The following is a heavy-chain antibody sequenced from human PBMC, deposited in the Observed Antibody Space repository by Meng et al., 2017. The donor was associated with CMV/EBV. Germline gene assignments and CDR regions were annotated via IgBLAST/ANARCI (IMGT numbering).Heavy chain of an antibody. CDR1: GAAVIGGGDY. D-gene: IGHD3-10*01. Sequence: GAAVIGGGDYGAWIRQPPGKGVEWVGRVYHSRANHYSEAFENRLTMNLDMSKNRISLTLTSATAADTAVYYCARTSESPHTMASDLWGQGTLVTVSS. J-gene: IGHJ5*02. CDR3: ARTSESPHTMASDL. V-gene: IGHV4-39*02. CDR2: VYHSRAN.